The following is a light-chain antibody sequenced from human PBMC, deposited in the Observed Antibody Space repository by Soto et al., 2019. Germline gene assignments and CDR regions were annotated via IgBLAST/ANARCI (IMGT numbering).Light chain of an antibody. J-gene: IGKJ4*01. V-gene: IGKV3-11*01. CDR1: QSVSKY. CDR3: QQRSNWPLT. Sequence: EIVLTQSPATLSLSPGERVTLSCRTSQSVSKYLAWYQQTPGQAPRLLIYDASNRATGVPARFSGSWSGTDFSLTISGLEPEDFAVYYCQQRSNWPLTFGGGTKVQIK. CDR2: DAS.